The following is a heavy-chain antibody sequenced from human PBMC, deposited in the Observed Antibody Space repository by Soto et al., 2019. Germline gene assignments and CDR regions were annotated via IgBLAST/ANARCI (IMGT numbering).Heavy chain of an antibody. V-gene: IGHV5-51*01. CDR1: GYNFNTYW. Sequence: PGESLKISCKGSGYNFNTYWIDWVRQVPGKGLEWMGIIYPGDSDTKYSPSFQGQVTISVDKSTNTAYLQWSSLKASDSAMYYCATHTSTGYWDCWGQGTLVTVSS. CDR3: ATHTSTGYWDC. D-gene: IGHD6-13*01. CDR2: IYPGDSDT. J-gene: IGHJ4*02.